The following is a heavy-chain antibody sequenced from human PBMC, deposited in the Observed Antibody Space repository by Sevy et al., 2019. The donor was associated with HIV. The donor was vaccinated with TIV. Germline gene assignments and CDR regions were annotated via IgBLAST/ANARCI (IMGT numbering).Heavy chain of an antibody. CDR2: IYYSGST. Sequence: SETLSLTCSVSGGSISGSDYYWGWVRQPPGKGLEWIGSIYYSGSTYYNPSLKSRVTISVDTSKNHFSLKLSSVTAADTAVYYCARRRVGDYYGSGTPPLVNGAFDIWGQGTMVTVSS. V-gene: IGHV4-39*02. CDR3: ARRRVGDYYGSGTPPLVNGAFDI. CDR1: GGSISGSDYY. J-gene: IGHJ3*02. D-gene: IGHD3-10*01.